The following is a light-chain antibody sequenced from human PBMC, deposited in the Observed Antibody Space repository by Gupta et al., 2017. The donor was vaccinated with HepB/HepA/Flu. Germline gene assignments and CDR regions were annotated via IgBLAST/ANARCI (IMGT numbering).Light chain of an antibody. CDR1: QGIRND. CDR2: AAS. CDR3: RQEDNSPYM. Sequence: AIQMTQSPSSLSASVGDRVTISCRASQGIRNDLGWYQQKPGKAPKLLIYAASSVQSGVPSRFSGSGSGTDFTLTISSLQPEDFATYYCRQEDNSPYMFGQGTKVEIK. J-gene: IGKJ1*01. V-gene: IGKV1-6*01.